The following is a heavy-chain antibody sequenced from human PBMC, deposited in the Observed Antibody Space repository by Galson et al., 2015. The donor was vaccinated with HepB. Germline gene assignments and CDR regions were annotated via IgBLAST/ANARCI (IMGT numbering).Heavy chain of an antibody. CDR1: GFTFSSYA. CDR2: ISYDGSNK. D-gene: IGHD5-18*01. V-gene: IGHV3-30-3*01. Sequence: SLRLSCAASGFTFSSYAMHWVRQAPGKGLEWVAVISYDGSNKYYADSVKGRFTISRDNSKNTLYLQMNSLRAEDTAVYYCARSSHVDTAYDYWGQGTLVTVSS. CDR3: ARSSHVDTAYDY. J-gene: IGHJ4*02.